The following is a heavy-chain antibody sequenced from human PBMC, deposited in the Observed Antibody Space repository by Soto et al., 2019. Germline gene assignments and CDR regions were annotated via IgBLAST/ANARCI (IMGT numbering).Heavy chain of an antibody. V-gene: IGHV3-23*01. Sequence: EVQLLDSGGGLVQPGGALRLSCSASGFIFSSYAMNWVRQAPGTGLEWVSAISGSGGSIYYADSVKGRFTISRDNSKTTLYLQMDSLRAEDTAVYYCAKGGGDSLRYGMDVWGQGTTVTVSS. CDR3: AKGGGDSLRYGMDV. D-gene: IGHD2-21*02. CDR2: ISGSGGSI. J-gene: IGHJ6*02. CDR1: GFIFSSYA.